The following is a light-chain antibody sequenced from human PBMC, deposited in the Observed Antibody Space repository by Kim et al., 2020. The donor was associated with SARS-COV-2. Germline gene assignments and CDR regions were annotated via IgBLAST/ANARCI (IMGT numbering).Light chain of an antibody. V-gene: IGKV3-11*01. CDR3: QQRTNWPLT. CDR2: DAS. J-gene: IGKJ4*01. CDR1: QSVDSL. Sequence: LSLSPGERATLSCRASQSVDSLLGWYQQKPGQAPRLLIFDASNRAPGIPARFSGSGSGTDFTLTISSLEPEDFAVYYCQQRTNWPLTFGGGTKVDIK.